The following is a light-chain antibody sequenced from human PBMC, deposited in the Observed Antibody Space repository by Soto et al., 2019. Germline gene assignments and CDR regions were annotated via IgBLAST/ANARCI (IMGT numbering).Light chain of an antibody. CDR2: EVT. J-gene: IGLJ3*02. Sequence: QSALTQPASVSGSPGQSITISCTGTSSDIGSFYLVSWYQQHPGKAPKLMIFEVTKRPSGASYRFSGSKSGNTASLTISGLQAEDEAEYFCCSYAGGSTWVFGGGTQLTVL. CDR1: SSDIGSFYL. CDR3: CSYAGGSTWV. V-gene: IGLV2-23*02.